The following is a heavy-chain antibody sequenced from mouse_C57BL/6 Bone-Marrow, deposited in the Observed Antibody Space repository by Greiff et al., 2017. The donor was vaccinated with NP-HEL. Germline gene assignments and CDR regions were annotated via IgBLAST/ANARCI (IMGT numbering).Heavy chain of an antibody. V-gene: IGHV1-26*01. D-gene: IGHD1-1*01. CDR3: ARSGVYYYGSSFLFDY. Sequence: VQLQQSGPELVKPGASVKISCKASGYTFTDYYMNWVKQSHGKSLEWIGDINPNNGGTSYNQKFKGKATLTVDKSSSTAYMELRSLTSEDSAVYYCARSGVYYYGSSFLFDYWGQGTTLTVSS. CDR1: GYTFTDYY. J-gene: IGHJ2*01. CDR2: INPNNGGT.